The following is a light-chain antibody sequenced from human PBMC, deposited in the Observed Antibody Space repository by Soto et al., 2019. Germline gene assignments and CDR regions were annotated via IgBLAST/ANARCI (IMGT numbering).Light chain of an antibody. J-gene: IGKJ3*01. Sequence: EIVMTQSPGTLSVSPGERATLSCRASQSVDNNLAWYQQKPGQAPRLLIYRASSRATGIPARFGASGSGTEFTLTISSLHSEDFAVYYCQRYDSWPFTFGPGTKVEI. CDR1: QSVDNN. CDR2: RAS. V-gene: IGKV3D-15*01. CDR3: QRYDSWPFT.